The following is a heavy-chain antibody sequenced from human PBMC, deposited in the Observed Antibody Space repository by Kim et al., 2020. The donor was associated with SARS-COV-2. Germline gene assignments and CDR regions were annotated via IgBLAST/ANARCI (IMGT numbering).Heavy chain of an antibody. Sequence: SETLSLTCAVYGGSFSGYYWSWIRQPPGKGLEWIGEINHSGSTNYNPSLKSRVTISVDTSKNQFSLKLSSVTAADTAVYYCARMGPRYDILTGRNYMDVWGKGTTVTVSS. D-gene: IGHD3-9*01. V-gene: IGHV4-34*01. CDR3: ARMGPRYDILTGRNYMDV. CDR2: INHSGST. J-gene: IGHJ6*03. CDR1: GGSFSGYY.